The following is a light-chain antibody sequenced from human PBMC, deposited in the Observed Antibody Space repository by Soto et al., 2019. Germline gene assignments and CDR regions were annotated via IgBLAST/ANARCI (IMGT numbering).Light chain of an antibody. J-gene: IGKJ5*01. Sequence: PPSLSASVADRVTFTCQESQDISKRLNWYKKKTGKEXKXXLYDASTSETGVPTRLRGSRSGNDFNLIISSLQPEDVQPYYCHQSENILITVAEGTRLEN. V-gene: IGKV1-33*01. CDR3: HQSENILIT. CDR2: DAS. CDR1: QDISKR.